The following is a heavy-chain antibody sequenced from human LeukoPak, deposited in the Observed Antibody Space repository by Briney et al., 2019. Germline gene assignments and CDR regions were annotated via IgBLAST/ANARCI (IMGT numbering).Heavy chain of an antibody. CDR1: GGSFSGYY. CDR2: IYTSGSS. J-gene: IGHJ4*02. D-gene: IGHD3-16*01. CDR3: ASLRGGYYFDY. Sequence: SETLSLTCAVYGGSFSGYYWSWIRQPPGKGLEWIGRIYTSGSSNYNPSLKSRVTMSVDTSKNQFSLKLSSVTAADTAVYYCASLRGGYYFDYWGQGTLVAVSS. V-gene: IGHV4-59*10.